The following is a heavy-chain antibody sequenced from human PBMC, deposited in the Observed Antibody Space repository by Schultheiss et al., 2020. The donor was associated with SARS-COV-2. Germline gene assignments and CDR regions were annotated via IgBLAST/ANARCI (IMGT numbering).Heavy chain of an antibody. D-gene: IGHD3-22*01. CDR1: GGSISSGSYY. J-gene: IGHJ4*02. CDR2: IYTSGST. V-gene: IGHV4-61*02. CDR3: ARDSDYYYDSSGYYDY. Sequence: SETLSLTCTVSGGSISSGSYYWSWIRQPAGKGLEWIGRIYTSGSTYYNPSLKSRVTISVDTSKNQFSLRLSSVTAADTAVYYCARDSDYYYDSSGYYDYWGQGTLVTVSS.